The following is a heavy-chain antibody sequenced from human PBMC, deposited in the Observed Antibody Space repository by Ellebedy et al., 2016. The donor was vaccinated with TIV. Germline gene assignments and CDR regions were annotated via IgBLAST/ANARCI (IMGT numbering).Heavy chain of an antibody. CDR2: INPSGGST. V-gene: IGHV1-46*01. Sequence: ASVKVSCKASGYTFIGYYIHWVRQAPGQGLEWMGIINPSGGSTTYAQKFQGRVTMTWDTSTSTLYMELSSLRSEDTAVYYCARGYGDYDYWGQGTLVTVSS. CDR3: ARGYGDYDY. J-gene: IGHJ4*02. D-gene: IGHD4-17*01. CDR1: GYTFIGYY.